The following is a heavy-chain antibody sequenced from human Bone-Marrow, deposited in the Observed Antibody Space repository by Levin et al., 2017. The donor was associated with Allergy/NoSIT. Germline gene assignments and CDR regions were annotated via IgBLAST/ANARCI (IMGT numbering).Heavy chain of an antibody. CDR3: ARRSQDFNYFDF. Sequence: SETLSLTCTVSGGSISTYFWSWIRQPPGKGLEWIGYIHSSGSTNYTPSLKSRVTISLQTSKTQFSLTLTSVAAADTAVYYCARRSQDFNYFDFWGQGALVTVSS. J-gene: IGHJ4*02. CDR2: IHSSGST. V-gene: IGHV4-4*08. D-gene: IGHD3-3*01. CDR1: GGSISTYF.